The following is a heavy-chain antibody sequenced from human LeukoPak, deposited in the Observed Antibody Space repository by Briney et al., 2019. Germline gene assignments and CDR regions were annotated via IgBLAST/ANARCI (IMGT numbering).Heavy chain of an antibody. CDR2: TYYKSKWYN. CDR3: ARSTSGYFDY. V-gene: IGHV6-1*01. Sequence: SQTLSLTCAISGDSVSSNSSAWNWIRQSPSRGLEWLGKTYYKSKWYNEYAISVKSRITINPDTSKNQFSLQLNSVTPEDTALYYCARSTSGYFDYWGQGTLVTASS. J-gene: IGHJ4*02. D-gene: IGHD1-1*01. CDR1: GDSVSSNSSA.